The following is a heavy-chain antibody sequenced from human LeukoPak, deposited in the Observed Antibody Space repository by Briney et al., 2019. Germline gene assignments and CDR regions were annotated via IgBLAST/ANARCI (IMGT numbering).Heavy chain of an antibody. D-gene: IGHD3-3*01. Sequence: SETLSLTCTVSGGSISSYSWSWIRQPPGKGLEWIGYIYYSGSTYYNPSLKSRVTISVDTSKNQFSLKLSSVTAADTAVYYCARNIFGVVTPLYFDYWGQGTLVTVSS. CDR1: GGSISSYS. J-gene: IGHJ4*02. CDR2: IYYSGST. CDR3: ARNIFGVVTPLYFDY. V-gene: IGHV4-59*12.